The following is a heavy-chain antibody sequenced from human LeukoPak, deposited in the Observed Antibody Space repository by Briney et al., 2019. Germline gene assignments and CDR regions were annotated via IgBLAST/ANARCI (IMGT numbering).Heavy chain of an antibody. CDR2: INHSGST. CDR3: ARSTVTTRIPFDY. CDR1: GGSFSGYY. V-gene: IGHV4-34*01. Sequence: SSETLSLTCAVYGGSFSGYYWSWIRQPPGRGLEWIGEINHSGSTNYNPSLKSRVTISVDTSKNQFSLKLSSVTAADTAVYYCARSTVTTRIPFDYWGQGTLVTVSS. D-gene: IGHD4-17*01. J-gene: IGHJ4*02.